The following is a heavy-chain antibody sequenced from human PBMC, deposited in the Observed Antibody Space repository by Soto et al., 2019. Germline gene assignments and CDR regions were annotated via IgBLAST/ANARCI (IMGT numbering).Heavy chain of an antibody. V-gene: IGHV4-59*12. D-gene: IGHD5-12*01. CDR1: GGSIRSYY. Sequence: SETLSLTCIVSGGSIRSYYWSWIRQPPGKGLDWIGYIYYSVSTNXXPSLKSRXXISVETSKNQXCLKLXCVTAADTAVYYCARGNSGYAGLIWVQGTMVTVSS. J-gene: IGHJ3*02. CDR3: ARGNSGYAGLI. CDR2: IYYSVST.